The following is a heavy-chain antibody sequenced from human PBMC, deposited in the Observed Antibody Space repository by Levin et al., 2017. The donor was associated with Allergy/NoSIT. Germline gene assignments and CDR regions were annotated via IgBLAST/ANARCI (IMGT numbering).Heavy chain of an antibody. CDR1: GFTFSSYA. D-gene: IGHD6-19*01. Sequence: GESLKISCAASGFTFSSYAMSWVRQAPGKGLEWVSAISGSGGSTYYADSVKGRFTISRDNSKNTLYLQMNSLRAEDTAVYYCAKDLTAVAAVPVDYWGQGTLVTVSS. J-gene: IGHJ4*02. V-gene: IGHV3-23*01. CDR3: AKDLTAVAAVPVDY. CDR2: ISGSGGST.